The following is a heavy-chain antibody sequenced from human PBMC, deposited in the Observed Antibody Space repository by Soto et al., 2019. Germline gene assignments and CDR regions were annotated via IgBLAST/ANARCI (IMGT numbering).Heavy chain of an antibody. V-gene: IGHV5-51*01. D-gene: IGHD4-17*01. CDR1: GYSFTSYW. J-gene: IGHJ6*02. Sequence: PGESLKISCKGSGYSFTSYWIGWVRQMPGKGLEWMGIIYPGDSDTRYSPSFQGQVTISADKSISTAYLQWSSLKASDTAMYYCARSGSTTVTPDYYYCYGMDVWGQGTTVTVSS. CDR3: ARSGSTTVTPDYYYCYGMDV. CDR2: IYPGDSDT.